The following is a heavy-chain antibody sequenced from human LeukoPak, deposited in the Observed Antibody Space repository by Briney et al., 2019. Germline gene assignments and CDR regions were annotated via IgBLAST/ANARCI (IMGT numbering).Heavy chain of an antibody. D-gene: IGHD3-10*01. CDR3: TKGTIWLPFDY. CDR1: GFTFSSYA. CDR2: ISGSGGGT. Sequence: TGGSLRLSCAASGFTFSSYAMSWVRQAPGKGLDWVSGISGSGGGTNYADSVKGRFTISRDNSKNTLYLQMNSLRAEDTAVYYCTKGTIWLPFDYWGQGTLVTVSS. V-gene: IGHV3-23*01. J-gene: IGHJ4*02.